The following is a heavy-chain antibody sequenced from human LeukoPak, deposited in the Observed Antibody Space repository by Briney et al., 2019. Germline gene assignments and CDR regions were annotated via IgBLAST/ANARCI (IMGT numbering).Heavy chain of an antibody. Sequence: SETLSLTCAVYGGSFSSYYWSWIRQPAGKGLEWIGRIYMSGSTNYNSSLKSRVNMSVDTSKNQFSLNLSSVTAADTAVYYCAREAGSSWSRGLDIWGQGTVATVSS. CDR2: IYMSGST. J-gene: IGHJ3*02. V-gene: IGHV4-4*07. CDR1: GGSFSSYY. CDR3: AREAGSSWSRGLDI. D-gene: IGHD6-13*01.